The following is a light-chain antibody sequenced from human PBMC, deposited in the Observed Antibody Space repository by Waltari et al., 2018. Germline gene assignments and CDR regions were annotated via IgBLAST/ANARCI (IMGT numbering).Light chain of an antibody. J-gene: IGKJ2*01. CDR1: QAISEF. V-gene: IGKV1-17*03. Sequence: DIQMTQSPSAMSASVGDRVTITCRASQAISEFLAWFQQRPGKAPKRLIYAASSLQIGVPSRFGGSGHGTEFTLTISSLQPEDFATYYCLQYKTYPHTFGQGTRVEIK. CDR3: LQYKTYPHT. CDR2: AAS.